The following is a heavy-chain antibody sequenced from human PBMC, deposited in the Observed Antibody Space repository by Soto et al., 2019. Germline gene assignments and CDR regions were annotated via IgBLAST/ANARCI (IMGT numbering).Heavy chain of an antibody. CDR3: ASVLPGRNSHYYYMDV. V-gene: IGHV4-59*08. D-gene: IGHD4-4*01. CDR1: GGSISSYY. Sequence: SETLSLTCTVSGGSISSYYWSWIRQPPGKGLEWIGYIYYSGSTNYNPSLKSRVTISVDTSKNQFSLKLSSVTAADTAVYYCASVLPGRNSHYYYMDVWGKGTTVTVSS. CDR2: IYYSGST. J-gene: IGHJ6*03.